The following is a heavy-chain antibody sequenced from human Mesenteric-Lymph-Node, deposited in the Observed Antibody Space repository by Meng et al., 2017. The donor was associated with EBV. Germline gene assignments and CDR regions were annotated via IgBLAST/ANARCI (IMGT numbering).Heavy chain of an antibody. J-gene: IGHJ4*02. Sequence: QVELPASGPGMVRPSGTLSLTCAVSGGSISSSNWWSWVRQPPGKGLEWIGEIYHSGSTNYNPSLKSRVTISVDKSKNQFSLKLSSVTAADTAVYYCARGTVAGTHLDYWAQGTLVTVSS. V-gene: IGHV4-4*02. CDR3: ARGTVAGTHLDY. CDR1: GGSISSSNW. D-gene: IGHD6-19*01. CDR2: IYHSGST.